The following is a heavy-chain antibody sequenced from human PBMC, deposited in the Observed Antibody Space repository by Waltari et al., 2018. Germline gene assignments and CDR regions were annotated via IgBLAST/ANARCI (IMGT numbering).Heavy chain of an antibody. D-gene: IGHD3-3*01. V-gene: IGHV3-23*01. CDR1: GFTFSSYA. CDR2: ISGSGGRT. Sequence: EVQLLESGGGLVQPGGSLRLSCAASGFTFSSYAMSWVRQAPGTGLEWVSAISGSGGRTYYADSVKGRFTISRDNSKNTLYLQMNSLRAEDTAVYYCAKDRPALRITIFGVVPNDAFDIWGQGTMVTVSS. J-gene: IGHJ3*02. CDR3: AKDRPALRITIFGVVPNDAFDI.